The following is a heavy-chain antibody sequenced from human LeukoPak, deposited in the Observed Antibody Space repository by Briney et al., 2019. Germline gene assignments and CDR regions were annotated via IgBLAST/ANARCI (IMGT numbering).Heavy chain of an antibody. CDR1: GYSISSGYY. D-gene: IGHD2-2*01. Sequence: SETLSLTCTVSGYSISSGYYWGWIRQPPGKGLEWIGSIYHSGSTYYNPSLKSRVTISVDTSKNQFSLKLSSVTAADTAVYYCAREEDIEVVPAAIYAFDIWGQGTMVTVSS. CDR3: AREEDIEVVPAAIYAFDI. CDR2: IYHSGST. J-gene: IGHJ3*02. V-gene: IGHV4-38-2*02.